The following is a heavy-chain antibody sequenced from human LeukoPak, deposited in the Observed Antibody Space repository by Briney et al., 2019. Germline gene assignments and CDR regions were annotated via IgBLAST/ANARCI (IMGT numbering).Heavy chain of an antibody. CDR2: ISSSGSTI. D-gene: IGHD4-17*01. Sequence: PGRSLRLSCAASGFTFSSYGMHWVRQAPGKGLEWVSYISSSGSTIYYADSVKGRFTISRDNAKNSLYLQLNSLRAEDTAVCYCARNYGDYNDAFDIWGQGTMVTVSS. J-gene: IGHJ3*02. V-gene: IGHV3-48*04. CDR1: GFTFSSYG. CDR3: ARNYGDYNDAFDI.